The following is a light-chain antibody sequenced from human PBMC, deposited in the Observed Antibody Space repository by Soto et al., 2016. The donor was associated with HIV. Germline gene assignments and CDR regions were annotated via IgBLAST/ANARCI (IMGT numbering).Light chain of an antibody. CDR1: SLTNYY. V-gene: IGLV3-19*01. CDR3: HSRXKSGNHHV. CDR2: DRI. J-gene: IGLJ1*01. Sequence: SSELTQDPAVSVALGQTVKIRCQGDSLTNYYASWYQQKPGQAPILVIYDRIIRPSGVPDRFSGSSSGDMASLIITGAQADDEAGYYCHSRXKSGNHHVFGSGTKVTVL.